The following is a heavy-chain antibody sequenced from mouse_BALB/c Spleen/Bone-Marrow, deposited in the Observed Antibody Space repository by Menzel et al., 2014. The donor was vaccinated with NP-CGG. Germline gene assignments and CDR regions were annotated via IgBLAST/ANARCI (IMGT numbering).Heavy chain of an antibody. CDR3: ARDYDYDY. J-gene: IGHJ2*01. Sequence: EVQLVESGGGLVQPGGSLKLSCAASGFTFSSYGMSWVRQTPDKRLELVATINSNGGSTYYPDSVKGRFTISRDNAKNTLYLQMSSLKSEDTAMYYCARDYDYDYWGPGTTLTVSS. D-gene: IGHD2-4*01. CDR1: GFTFSSYG. CDR2: INSNGGST. V-gene: IGHV5-6-3*01.